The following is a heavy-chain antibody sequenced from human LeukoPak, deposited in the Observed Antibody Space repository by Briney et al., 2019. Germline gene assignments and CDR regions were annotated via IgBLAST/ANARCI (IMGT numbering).Heavy chain of an antibody. Sequence: SETLSLTCTVPGGSISSYYWSWIRQPPGKGLERIGYIYYSGSTNYNPSLKSRVTISVDTSKNQFSLKLSSVTAADTAVYYCARALYYGSGSVWFDPWGQGTLVTVSS. D-gene: IGHD3-10*01. J-gene: IGHJ5*02. CDR2: IYYSGST. CDR3: ARALYYGSGSVWFDP. CDR1: GGSISSYY. V-gene: IGHV4-59*01.